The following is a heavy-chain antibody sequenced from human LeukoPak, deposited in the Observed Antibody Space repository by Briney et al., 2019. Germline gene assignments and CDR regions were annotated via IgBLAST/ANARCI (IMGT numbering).Heavy chain of an antibody. J-gene: IGHJ5*02. CDR2: IYYSGST. CDR3: ARAYSSSWYGGVYNWFDP. D-gene: IGHD6-13*01. CDR1: GGSISSYY. Sequence: TSETLSLTCTVSGGSISSYYWSWIRQPPGKGLEWIGYIYYSGSTNYNPSLKSRVTISVDTSKNQFSLKLSSVTAADTAVYYCARAYSSSWYGGVYNWFDPWGQGTLVTVSS. V-gene: IGHV4-59*01.